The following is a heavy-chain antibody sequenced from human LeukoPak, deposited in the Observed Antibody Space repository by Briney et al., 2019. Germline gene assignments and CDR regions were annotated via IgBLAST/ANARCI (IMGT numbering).Heavy chain of an antibody. CDR2: MNPNSGNT. V-gene: IGHV1-8*03. J-gene: IGHJ4*02. CDR1: GHTFTSYD. CDR3: ARGGYQLLLFY. Sequence: ASVKVSCKASGHTFTSYDIDWVRQATGQGLEWMGWMNPNSGNTGYAQKFQGRVTITRNTSISTAYMELSSLRSEDTAVYYCARGGYQLLLFYWGQGTLVTVSS. D-gene: IGHD2-2*01.